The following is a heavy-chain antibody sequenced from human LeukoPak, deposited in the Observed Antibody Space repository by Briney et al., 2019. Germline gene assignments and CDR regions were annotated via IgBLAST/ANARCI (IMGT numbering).Heavy chain of an antibody. CDR3: ARDGTLLPDYGDYLIDY. V-gene: IGHV3-33*01. CDR1: GFTFSSYG. CDR2: IWYDGSNK. Sequence: GGSLRLSCAASGFTFSSYGMHWVRQAPGKGLEWVAVIWYDGSNKYYADSVKGRFTISRDNSKNTLYLQKNSLRAEDTAVYYCARDGTLLPDYGDYLIDYWGQGTLVTVSS. J-gene: IGHJ4*02. D-gene: IGHD4-17*01.